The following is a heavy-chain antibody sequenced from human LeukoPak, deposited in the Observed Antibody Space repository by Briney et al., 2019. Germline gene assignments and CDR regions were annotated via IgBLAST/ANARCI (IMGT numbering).Heavy chain of an antibody. V-gene: IGHV4-59*01. D-gene: IGHD5-18*01. CDR1: GGSISSYY. Sequence: SETLSLTCTVSGGSISSYYWSWIRQPPGKGLEWIGNIYYSGSTNYNPSLKSRVTISVDTSKNQFSLKLSSVTAADTAVYYCARESYGYDFWFDPWGQGTLVTVSS. J-gene: IGHJ5*02. CDR2: IYYSGST. CDR3: ARESYGYDFWFDP.